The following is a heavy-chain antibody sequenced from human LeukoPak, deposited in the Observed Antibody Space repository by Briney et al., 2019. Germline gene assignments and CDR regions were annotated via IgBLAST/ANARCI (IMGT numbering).Heavy chain of an antibody. V-gene: IGHV4-59*01. CDR3: ARGETTATTFFNYYYGMDV. CDR2: IYYSGST. J-gene: IGHJ6*02. Sequence: SETLSLTCTVSGGSISSYYWSWIRQPPGKGLEWIGHIYYSGSTNYNPSLKSRVTISVDTSKSQFSLKLSSVTAADTAVYYCARGETTATTFFNYYYGMDVWGQGTTVTVSS. D-gene: IGHD4-17*01. CDR1: GGSISSYY.